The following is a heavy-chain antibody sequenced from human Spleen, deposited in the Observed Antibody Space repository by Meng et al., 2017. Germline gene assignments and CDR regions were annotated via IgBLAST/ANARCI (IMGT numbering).Heavy chain of an antibody. D-gene: IGHD3-10*01. V-gene: IGHV4-4*02. J-gene: IGHJ1*01. CDR3: LRGSGGSV. CDR1: GDSITNHNW. CDR2: FPHRGSS. Sequence: QVQLRESGPALLKPSETLSLTCAVSGDSITNHNWWAWVRQPPGKGLEWFGEFPHRGSSAYNPSLKSRVSMSIDKSKNQFSLKLTSVTAADTAVYHCLRGSGGSVWGQGTLVTVSS.